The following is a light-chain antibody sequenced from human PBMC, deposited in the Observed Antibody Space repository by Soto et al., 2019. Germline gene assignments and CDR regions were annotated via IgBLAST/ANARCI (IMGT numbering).Light chain of an antibody. J-gene: IGLJ1*01. CDR2: DVS. V-gene: IGLV2-14*01. Sequence: QSALTQPASVSGSPGQSITLSCTGTSRDVGGYNYVSWYQQHPGKAPKFMIYDVSNRPSGVSTRFSGAKSGNTASLTISGLQAEDEADYYCNSYTTSNTRQIVFGTGTKLTVL. CDR3: NSYTTSNTRQIV. CDR1: SRDVGGYNY.